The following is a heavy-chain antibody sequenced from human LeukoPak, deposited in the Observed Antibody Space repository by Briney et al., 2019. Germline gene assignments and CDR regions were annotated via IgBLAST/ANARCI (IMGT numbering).Heavy chain of an antibody. Sequence: GGSLRLSCAASGFTFSSYWMSWVRQAPGKGLEWVANIKQDGSEKYYVDSVKGRFTISRDNAKNSLYLQTNSLRAEDTAVYYCARGPPPRAPKPIDYWGQGTLVTVSS. CDR2: IKQDGSEK. J-gene: IGHJ4*02. CDR1: GFTFSSYW. D-gene: IGHD1-26*01. V-gene: IGHV3-7*01. CDR3: ARGPPPRAPKPIDY.